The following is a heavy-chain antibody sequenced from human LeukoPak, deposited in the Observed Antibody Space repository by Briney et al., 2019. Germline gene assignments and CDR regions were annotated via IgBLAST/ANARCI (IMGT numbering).Heavy chain of an antibody. CDR3: AREGAKIAFDI. V-gene: IGHV1-69*05. J-gene: IGHJ3*02. CDR2: IIPIFGTA. Sequence: GASVKVSCKASGCTFSSYAISWVRQAPGQGLEWMGRIIPIFGTANYAQKFQGRVTITTDESTSTAYMELSSLRSEDTAVYYCAREGAKIAFDIWGQGTMVTVSS. CDR1: GCTFSSYA. D-gene: IGHD3-16*01.